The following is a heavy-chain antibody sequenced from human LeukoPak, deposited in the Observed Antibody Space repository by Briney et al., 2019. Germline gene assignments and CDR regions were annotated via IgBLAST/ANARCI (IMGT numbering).Heavy chain of an antibody. D-gene: IGHD5-18*01. Sequence: PGGSLRLSCAASGFTFSSYWMSWVRQAPGKGLEWVANIKQDGSEKYYVDSVKGRFTISRDNAKNSLYLQMNSLRAEDTAVYYCARDRSYDETSAFDYRGQGTLVTVSS. CDR1: GFTFSSYW. V-gene: IGHV3-7*01. CDR2: IKQDGSEK. J-gene: IGHJ4*02. CDR3: ARDRSYDETSAFDY.